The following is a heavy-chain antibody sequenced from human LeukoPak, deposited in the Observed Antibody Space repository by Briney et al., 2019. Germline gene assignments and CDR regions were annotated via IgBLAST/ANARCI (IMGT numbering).Heavy chain of an antibody. CDR2: ISYDGSNK. V-gene: IGHV3-30*18. J-gene: IGHJ1*01. CDR3: AKAYSSSWYLGPREYFQH. Sequence: GGSLRLSCAASGFTFSSYGMHWVRQAPGKGLEWVAVISYDGSNKYYADSVKGRFTISRDNSKNTLYLQMNSLRAEDTAVYYCAKAYSSSWYLGPREYFQHWGQGTLVTVSS. D-gene: IGHD6-13*01. CDR1: GFTFSSYG.